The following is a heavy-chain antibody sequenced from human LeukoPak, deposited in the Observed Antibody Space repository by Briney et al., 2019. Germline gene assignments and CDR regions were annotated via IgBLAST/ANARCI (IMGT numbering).Heavy chain of an antibody. CDR2: ISASGDNT. CDR1: GFTFNKYA. Sequence: GGSLRLSCAASGFTFNKYAMTWVRQAPGKGLVWVAVISASGDNTDYADSVKGRFTISRDNSKNTLSLQMNSLRVEDTAVYYCAKVVGTGTTPTDYWGQGTLVTVPS. J-gene: IGHJ4*02. CDR3: AKVVGTGTTPTDY. D-gene: IGHD1-1*01. V-gene: IGHV3-23*01.